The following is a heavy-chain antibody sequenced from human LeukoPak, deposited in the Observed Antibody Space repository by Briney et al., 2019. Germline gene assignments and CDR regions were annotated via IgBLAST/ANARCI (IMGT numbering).Heavy chain of an antibody. CDR3: ARADYDSSGSTRKQIDY. J-gene: IGHJ4*02. D-gene: IGHD3-22*01. V-gene: IGHV1-8*01. CDR2: MNPNSGNT. CDR1: GNSFPSYD. Sequence: ASVKVSCKASGNSFPSYDINWVRQATGQGLEWMGWMNPNSGNTGYAQKFQGRVTMTRNTSISTAYMELSSLRSEDTAVYYCARADYDSSGSTRKQIDYWGQGTLVTVSS.